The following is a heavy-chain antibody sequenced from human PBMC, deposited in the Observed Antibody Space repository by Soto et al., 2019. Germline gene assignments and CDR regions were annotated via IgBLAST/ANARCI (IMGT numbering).Heavy chain of an antibody. Sequence: SLTCTVSGGSISSSSYYWGWIRQPPGKGLEWIGSIYYSGSTYYNPSLKSRVTISVDTSKNQFSLKLSSVTAADTAVYYCARSGRNYDSSGYYPAYYYYGMDVWGQGTTVTVSS. CDR2: IYYSGST. CDR3: ARSGRNYDSSGYYPAYYYYGMDV. V-gene: IGHV4-39*01. J-gene: IGHJ6*02. CDR1: GGSISSSSYY. D-gene: IGHD3-22*01.